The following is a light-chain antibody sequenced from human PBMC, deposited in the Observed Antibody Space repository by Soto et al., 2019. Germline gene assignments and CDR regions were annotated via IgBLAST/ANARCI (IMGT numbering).Light chain of an antibody. CDR3: QQYNNYPWT. V-gene: IGKV1-5*03. Sequence: DIQMTQSSSTLSASVGDRVNITCRASQSISSGLAWYQQKPRKDSKLLSYNASSLESGVPSRFSGSGSGTEFTLTICFLQPDDFATYYCQQYNNYPWTFGQGTKVDIK. CDR2: NAS. J-gene: IGKJ1*01. CDR1: QSISSG.